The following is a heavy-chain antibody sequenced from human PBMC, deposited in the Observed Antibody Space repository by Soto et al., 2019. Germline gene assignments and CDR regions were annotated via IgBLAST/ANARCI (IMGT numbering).Heavy chain of an antibody. CDR1: GGSISSSNW. CDR3: ATTPTY. J-gene: IGHJ4*02. V-gene: IGHV4-4*02. D-gene: IGHD2-21*01. CDR2: VHQSGST. Sequence: QVQLQESGPGLVKPSGTLSLTCEVSGGSISSSNWWSWVRQPPGKGLEWVGEVHQSGSTNYNPSLKRRVPISLDKSKNQFSLRLNSVTAADTAVYYCATTPTYWGQGTLVTVSS.